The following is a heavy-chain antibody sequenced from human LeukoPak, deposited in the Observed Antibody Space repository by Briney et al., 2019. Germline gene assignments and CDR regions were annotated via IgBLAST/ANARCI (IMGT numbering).Heavy chain of an antibody. V-gene: IGHV5-51*01. CDR2: IYPGDSDT. Sequence: GESPKIYRKGPGYSFTNYWIGWVPQMAGKGLEYMGIIYPGDSDTRYSPSFQGQVTISADKSIGTAYLQWSSLKASDTAMYYCARAVAAAGNGYFDYWGQGTLVTVSS. J-gene: IGHJ4*02. D-gene: IGHD6-13*01. CDR3: ARAVAAAGNGYFDY. CDR1: GYSFTNYW.